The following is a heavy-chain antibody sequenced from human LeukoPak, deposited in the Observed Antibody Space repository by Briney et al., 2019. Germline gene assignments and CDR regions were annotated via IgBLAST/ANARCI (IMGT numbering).Heavy chain of an antibody. CDR2: VSGSGSTT. V-gene: IGHV3-23*01. J-gene: IGHJ1*01. CDR3: AKNRRACSGGSCNSGVSEYFHH. Sequence: RGSLRLSCAASGFTFSSYAMTWVRQAPGKGLEWVSGVSGSGSTTYYADSVKGRFTISRDNLKNTLYLQMSSLRVEDAAIYYCAKNRRACSGGSCNSGVSEYFHHWGQGTLVTVSS. D-gene: IGHD2-15*01. CDR1: GFTFSSYA.